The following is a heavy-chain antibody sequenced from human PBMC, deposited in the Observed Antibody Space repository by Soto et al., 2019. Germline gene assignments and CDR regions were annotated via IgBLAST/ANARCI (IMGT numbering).Heavy chain of an antibody. CDR3: ARDRIGAAAADDAFDI. Sequence: QPGGSLRLSCAASGFTFSSYSMNWVRQAPGKGLEWVSYISSSSSTIYYADSVKGRFTISRDNAKNSLYLQMNSLRDEDTAVYYCARDRIGAAAADDAFDIWGQGTMVTVSS. D-gene: IGHD6-13*01. CDR2: ISSSSSTI. V-gene: IGHV3-48*02. CDR1: GFTFSSYS. J-gene: IGHJ3*02.